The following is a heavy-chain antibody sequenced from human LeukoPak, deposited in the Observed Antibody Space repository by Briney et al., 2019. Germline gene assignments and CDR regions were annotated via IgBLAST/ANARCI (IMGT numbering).Heavy chain of an antibody. CDR1: GFTFSNAW. V-gene: IGHV3-15*01. CDR3: TTDSSGYPYGMDD. J-gene: IGHJ6*02. CDR2: IKSKTDGGTT. Sequence: GSLRLSCAASGFTFSNAWMSWVRQAPGKGLEWVGRIKSKTDGGTTDYAAPVKGRFTISRDDSKNTLYLQMNSLKTEDTAVYYCTTDSSGYPYGMDDWGQGTTVTVSS. D-gene: IGHD3-22*01.